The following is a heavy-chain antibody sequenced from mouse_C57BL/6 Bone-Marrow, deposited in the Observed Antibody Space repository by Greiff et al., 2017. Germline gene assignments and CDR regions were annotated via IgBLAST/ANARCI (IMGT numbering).Heavy chain of an antibody. D-gene: IGHD1-1*01. J-gene: IGHJ2*01. CDR2: ISSGGSYT. Sequence: EVQLVESGGDLVKPGGSLKLSCAASGFTFSSYGMSWVRQTPDKRLEWVATISSGGSYTYYPDSVKGRFTISRDNAKNTLYLQMSSLKSEDTAMYYCASYYYDFDYWGQGTTLTVSS. CDR1: GFTFSSYG. V-gene: IGHV5-6*01. CDR3: ASYYYDFDY.